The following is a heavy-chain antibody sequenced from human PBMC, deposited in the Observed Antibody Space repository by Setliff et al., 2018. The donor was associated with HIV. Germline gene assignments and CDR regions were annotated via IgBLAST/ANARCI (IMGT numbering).Heavy chain of an antibody. CDR2: ISGSGGDT. D-gene: IGHD3-10*01. J-gene: IGHJ4*02. V-gene: IGHV3-23*01. CDR3: AKKTAAYTSGSWLHY. Sequence: PGGSLRLSCASSGFTFSSYAMTWVRQAPGKGLECVAVISGSGGDTYYADSVKGRFVISREKSESTLYLQMNSLRAEDTAVYYCAKKTAAYTSGSWLHYWGQGTLVTVSS. CDR1: GFTFSSYA.